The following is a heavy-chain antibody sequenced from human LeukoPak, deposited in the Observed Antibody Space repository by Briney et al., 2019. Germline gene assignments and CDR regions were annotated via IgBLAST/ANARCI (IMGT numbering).Heavy chain of an antibody. CDR2: ISSSGSTV. Sequence: GGSLRLSCAASGFTFSDYYMRWVRQAPGEGLEWVSYISSSGSTVYYADSVKGGFTSSSDNAKNSLYLQMNRLRAEDTAVYYCARDPTEMATAYFDYWGQGTPVTVSS. V-gene: IGHV3-11*04. CDR3: ARDPTEMATAYFDY. J-gene: IGHJ4*02. D-gene: IGHD5-24*01. CDR1: GFTFSDYY.